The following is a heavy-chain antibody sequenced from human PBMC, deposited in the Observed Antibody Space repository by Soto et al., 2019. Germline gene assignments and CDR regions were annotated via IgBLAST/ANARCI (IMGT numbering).Heavy chain of an antibody. CDR2: NSYTGRP. D-gene: IGHD3-3*01. J-gene: IGHJ6*03. CDR3: ARVSDFWSALLPRYPYYYYYMDV. CDR1: GGSISNFY. V-gene: IGHV4-59*01. Sequence: SETLSLTCTVSGGSISNFYWSGIRQTPGKGLEWIGYNSYTGRPNYNPSLRSRVTISVDTSKNQFSLKLSSVTAADTAVYYCARVSDFWSALLPRYPYYYYYMDVWGKGTTVTVSS.